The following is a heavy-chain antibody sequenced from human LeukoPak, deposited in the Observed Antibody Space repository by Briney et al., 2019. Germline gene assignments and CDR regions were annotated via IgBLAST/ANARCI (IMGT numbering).Heavy chain of an antibody. D-gene: IGHD2-15*01. CDR3: ARAGYCSGGSCYTFDY. CDR2: INAGNGNT. V-gene: IGHV1-3*01. CDR1: GYTFTGYY. J-gene: IGHJ4*02. Sequence: ASVKVSCKASGYTFTGYYMHWVRQAPGQRLEWMGWINAGNGNTKYSQNFQGRVTITRDTSASTAYMELTSLTSEDTAVYYCARAGYCSGGSCYTFDYWGQGTLVTVSS.